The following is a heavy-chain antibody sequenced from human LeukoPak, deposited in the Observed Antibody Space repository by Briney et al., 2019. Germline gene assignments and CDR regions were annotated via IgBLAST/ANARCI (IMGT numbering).Heavy chain of an antibody. CDR3: ARHAFPTLIKSGFDY. V-gene: IGHV5-51*01. Sequence: GESLKISCKGSGYSFTSYWIGWVRQMPGKGLEWMGIIYPGDSDTRYSPSFQGQVTISADKSISTAYLQWSSLKASDTAMYYCARHAFPTLIKSGFDYWGQGTLVTVSS. D-gene: IGHD3-10*01. CDR2: IYPGDSDT. CDR1: GYSFTSYW. J-gene: IGHJ4*02.